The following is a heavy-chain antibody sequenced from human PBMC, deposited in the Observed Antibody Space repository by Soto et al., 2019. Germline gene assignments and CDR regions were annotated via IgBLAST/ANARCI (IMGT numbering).Heavy chain of an antibody. CDR1: GGSISSGGYS. D-gene: IGHD6-6*01. CDR3: AGRIAARPLGY. Sequence: QLQLQESGSGLVKPSQTLSLTCAVSGGSISSGGYSWSWIRQPPGKGLEWIGYIYHSGRTHYNPSLKSRVTISVDRSKNQFSLKLSSVTASDTAVYYCAGRIAARPLGYWGQGTLVTVSS. J-gene: IGHJ4*02. V-gene: IGHV4-30-2*01. CDR2: IYHSGRT.